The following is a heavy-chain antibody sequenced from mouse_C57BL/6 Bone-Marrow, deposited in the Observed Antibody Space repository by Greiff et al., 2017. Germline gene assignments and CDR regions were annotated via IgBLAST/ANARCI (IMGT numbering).Heavy chain of an antibody. V-gene: IGHV1-69*01. CDR1: GYTFTSYW. D-gene: IGHD1-1*01. Sequence: VQLQQPGAELVMPGASVKLSCKASGYTFTSYWMHWVKQRPGQGLEWIGEIDPSDSYTNYNQKFKGKSTLTVDKSSSAAYMQLSSLTSVGSAVYYCARRGYGSSYDWDFYVWGTGTTVTVSS. CDR3: ARRGYGSSYDWDFYV. J-gene: IGHJ1*03. CDR2: IDPSDSYT.